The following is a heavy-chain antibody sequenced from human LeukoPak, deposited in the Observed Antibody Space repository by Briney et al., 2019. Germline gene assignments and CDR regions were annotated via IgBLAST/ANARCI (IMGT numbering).Heavy chain of an antibody. CDR3: ARDRHKYNYDSGGYPPY. V-gene: IGHV3-11*04. J-gene: IGHJ4*02. Sequence: SGDSLRLSCAASGFTFSDYYMTWIRQAPGKGLEWVSYISTSGSTINYADSVKGRFTISRDNAKNSLYLQMNTLRAEDTAVYYCARDRHKYNYDSGGYPPYWGQGTLVTVSS. D-gene: IGHD3-22*01. CDR1: GFTFSDYY. CDR2: ISTSGSTI.